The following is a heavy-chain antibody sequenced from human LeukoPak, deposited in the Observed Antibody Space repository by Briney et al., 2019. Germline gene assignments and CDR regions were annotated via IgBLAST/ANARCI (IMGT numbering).Heavy chain of an antibody. D-gene: IGHD3-16*01. CDR2: IYYSGYT. CDR1: DGSISSYY. CDR3: ARETSQKGAHYMDV. V-gene: IGHV4-59*01. J-gene: IGHJ6*03. Sequence: PSEALSLTCTVSDGSISSYYWSWIRQPPGKGLKWIGNIYYSGYTTYSPSLRSRVTISVDTSKNQFSLKLSSVTAADTAVYYCARETSQKGAHYMDVWGKGTTITISS.